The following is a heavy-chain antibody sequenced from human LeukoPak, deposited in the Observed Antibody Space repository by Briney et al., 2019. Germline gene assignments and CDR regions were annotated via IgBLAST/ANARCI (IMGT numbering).Heavy chain of an antibody. CDR2: INWNGGST. CDR1: GFTFDDYG. V-gene: IGHV3-20*04. CDR3: ARDGELGTFDY. Sequence: GGSLRLSCAASGFTFDDYGMSWVRQAPGKGLEWVSGINWNGGSTGYADSVKGRFTISRDNAKNSLYPQMNSLRAEDTALYYCARDGELGTFDYWGQGTLVTVSS. J-gene: IGHJ4*02. D-gene: IGHD1-26*01.